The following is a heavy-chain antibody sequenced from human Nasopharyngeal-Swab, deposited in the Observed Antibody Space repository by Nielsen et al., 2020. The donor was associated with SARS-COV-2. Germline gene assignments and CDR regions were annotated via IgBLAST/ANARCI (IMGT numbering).Heavy chain of an antibody. CDR1: GFTFSNYW. Sequence: GESLKISCAASGFTFSNYWMSWVRQAPGKGLEWVANIKQDGSEIYYVDSLKGRFTISRDNAKNSLYLQMNSLRAEDTAVYYCARLKYDFWNDPPEDYWGQGTLVTVSS. V-gene: IGHV3-7*01. J-gene: IGHJ4*02. D-gene: IGHD3-3*01. CDR2: IKQDGSEI. CDR3: ARLKYDFWNDPPEDY.